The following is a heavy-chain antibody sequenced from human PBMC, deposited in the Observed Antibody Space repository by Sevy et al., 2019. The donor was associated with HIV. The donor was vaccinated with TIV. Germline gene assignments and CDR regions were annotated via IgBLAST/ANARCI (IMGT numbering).Heavy chain of an antibody. CDR2: IKQDGSEK. V-gene: IGHV3-7*01. CDR3: ARVGYSSSSWMKYGMDV. D-gene: IGHD6-13*01. CDR1: GFTFSSYW. J-gene: IGHJ6*02. Sequence: GGSLRLSCAASGFTFSSYWMSWVRQAPGKGLEWVANIKQDGSEKYYVDSVQGRFTISRDNAKNSLYLQMNSLRAEDTAVYYCARVGYSSSSWMKYGMDVWGQGTTVTVSS.